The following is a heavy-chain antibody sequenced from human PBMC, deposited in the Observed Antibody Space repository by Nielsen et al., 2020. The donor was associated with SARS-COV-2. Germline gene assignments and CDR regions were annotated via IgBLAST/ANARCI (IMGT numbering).Heavy chain of an antibody. Sequence: GESLKISCAASGFTFSDYYMSWIRQAPGKGLEWVSYISSSSSYAKYADSVKGRFTISRDNAKNSLFLQMSSLRAEDTAVYYCARDRTDLYGYYYYAMDVWGQGTTVTVSS. J-gene: IGHJ6*02. D-gene: IGHD3/OR15-3a*01. CDR2: ISSSSSYA. V-gene: IGHV3-11*05. CDR3: ARDRTDLYGYYYYAMDV. CDR1: GFTFSDYY.